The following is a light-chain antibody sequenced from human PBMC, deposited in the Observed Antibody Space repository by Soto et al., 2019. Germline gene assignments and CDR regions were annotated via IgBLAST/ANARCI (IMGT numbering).Light chain of an antibody. CDR2: GNN. Sequence: QSVLTQPPSASGTPGQRVTISCSGSGSSIGTNTVNWYRQLPGTAPKLLIYGNNQRPSGVPDRFSGSKSGTSASLAISGLXXXXXXXXYCAAWDGSLNNVLFGGGTKVTVL. CDR3: AAWDGSLNNVL. V-gene: IGLV1-44*01. CDR1: GSSIGTNT. J-gene: IGLJ2*01.